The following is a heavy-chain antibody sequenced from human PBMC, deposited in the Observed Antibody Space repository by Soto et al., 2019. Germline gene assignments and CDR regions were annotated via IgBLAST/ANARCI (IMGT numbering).Heavy chain of an antibody. J-gene: IGHJ5*02. CDR1: GYTFTSYG. CDR3: ARDHGRYSSALWFDP. CDR2: SSAYNGNT. Sequence: QVQLVQSGAKVKKPGACVKVSCKASGYTFTSYGISWVRQAPGQGLEWMGWSSAYNGNTNYAQKLQGRVTMTTDTSTSTAYMELRRLRSDDTAVYYCARDHGRYSSALWFDPWGQGTLVTVSS. V-gene: IGHV1-18*01. D-gene: IGHD6-19*01.